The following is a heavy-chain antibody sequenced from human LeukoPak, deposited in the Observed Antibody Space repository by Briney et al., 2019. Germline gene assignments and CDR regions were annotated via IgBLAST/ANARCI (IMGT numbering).Heavy chain of an antibody. CDR2: ISAYNGNT. V-gene: IGHV1-18*01. D-gene: IGHD6-13*01. Sequence: ASVKVSCKASGYTFTSYGISWVRQAPGQGLEWMGWISAYNGNTNYAQKLQGRVTMTGDTSTSTVYMELSSLRSEDTAVYYCARDVAAAGQIDYWGQGTLVTVSS. CDR3: ARDVAAAGQIDY. CDR1: GYTFTSYG. J-gene: IGHJ4*02.